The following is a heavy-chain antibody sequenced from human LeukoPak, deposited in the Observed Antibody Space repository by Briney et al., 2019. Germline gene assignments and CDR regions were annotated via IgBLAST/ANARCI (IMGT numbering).Heavy chain of an antibody. Sequence: SETLSLTCTVSGASISSSRYYWGWLRQTPGKGLEWIGSIYYSGSTYYNPSLKSRVTISVDTSKNQFSLKLSSVTAADTAVYYCARHYYDSSGYYYYHSSLDYWGQGTLVTVSS. V-gene: IGHV4-39*01. D-gene: IGHD3-22*01. CDR2: IYYSGST. CDR3: ARHYYDSSGYYYYHSSLDY. J-gene: IGHJ4*02. CDR1: GASISSSRYY.